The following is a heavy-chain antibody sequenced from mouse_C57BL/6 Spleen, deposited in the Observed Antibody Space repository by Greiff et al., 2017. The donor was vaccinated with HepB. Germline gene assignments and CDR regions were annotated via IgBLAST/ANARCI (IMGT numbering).Heavy chain of an antibody. CDR1: GYAFSSYW. V-gene: IGHV1-80*01. D-gene: IGHD4-1*01. CDR2: IHPGDGDT. J-gene: IGHJ2*01. CDR3: ARLGVTGTRYFDY. Sequence: VQLQQSGAELVKPGASVKISCKASGYAFSSYWMNWVKQRPGKGLEWIGQIHPGDGDTNYNGKFKGKATLTADKSSSTAYMQLSSLTSEDSAVYFCARLGVTGTRYFDYWGQGTTLTVSS.